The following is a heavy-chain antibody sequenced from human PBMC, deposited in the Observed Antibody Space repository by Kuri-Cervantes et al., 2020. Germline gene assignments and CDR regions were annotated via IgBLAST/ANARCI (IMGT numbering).Heavy chain of an antibody. D-gene: IGHD2-2*01. CDR3: AKGGGDIVVVPAAKRKNAFDI. V-gene: IGHV4-39*07. Sequence: ESLKISCTVSGGSITSTSYYWGWIRQPPGKELGWIGSIYYSGSTYYNPSLKSRVTISVDTSKNQFSLKLNSVTAADTAVYYCAKGGGDIVVVPAAKRKNAFDIWGQGTMVTVSS. J-gene: IGHJ3*02. CDR2: IYYSGST. CDR1: GGSITSTSYY.